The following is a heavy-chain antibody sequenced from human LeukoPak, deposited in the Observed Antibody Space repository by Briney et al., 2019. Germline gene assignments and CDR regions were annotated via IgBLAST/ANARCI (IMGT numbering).Heavy chain of an antibody. CDR1: GFTFSSYG. J-gene: IGHJ3*02. V-gene: IGHV3-33*01. Sequence: GGSLRLSCAASGFTFSSYGMHWVRQAPGKGLEWVAFIWYDGSNKYYADSVKGRFTISRDNSKNTLYLQMNSLRAEDTAVYYCARVGVGGYDAFDIWGQGTMVTVSS. CDR3: ARVGVGGYDAFDI. D-gene: IGHD3-22*01. CDR2: IWYDGSNK.